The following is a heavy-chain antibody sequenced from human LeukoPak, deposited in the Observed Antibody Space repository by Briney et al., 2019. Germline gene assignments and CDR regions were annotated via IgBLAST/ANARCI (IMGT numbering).Heavy chain of an antibody. CDR1: GGSFNGYH. CDR2: INHDGIT. D-gene: IGHD3-16*02. Sequence: SETLSLTCGVYGGSFNGYHWTWIRQPPGKGLEWIGEINHDGITNYNPFLKSRVTISVDTSQKQFSLKLTSVTAADTAVYYCARGRSYDYVWGTHRFSGAYFDHWGQGTLITVSS. J-gene: IGHJ4*02. V-gene: IGHV4-34*01. CDR3: ARGRSYDYVWGTHRFSGAYFDH.